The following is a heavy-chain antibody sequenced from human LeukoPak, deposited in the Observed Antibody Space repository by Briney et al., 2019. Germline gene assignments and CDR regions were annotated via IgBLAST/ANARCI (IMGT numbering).Heavy chain of an antibody. CDR2: IRSDGSDT. CDR1: GFTFSDTW. Sequence: GGSLRLSCAASGFTFSDTWMHWVRQAPGEGLVWVSRIRSDGSDTRYAESVKGRFTIPRDNSKNTLYLQMNSLRAEDTAVYYCARSVSWFGEGLDYWGQGTLVTVSS. J-gene: IGHJ4*02. CDR3: ARSVSWFGEGLDY. D-gene: IGHD3-10*01. V-gene: IGHV3-74*01.